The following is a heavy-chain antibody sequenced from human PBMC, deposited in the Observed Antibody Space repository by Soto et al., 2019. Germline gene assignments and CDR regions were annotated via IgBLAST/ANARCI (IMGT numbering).Heavy chain of an antibody. Sequence: ASVKVSCKASGYTFTSYGISWVRQAPGQGLEWMGWISAYNGNANYAQKLQGRVTMTTDTSTSTAYMELSSLRSEDTAVYYCARAKHCSSTSCYAVYNWFDPWGQGTLVTVSS. J-gene: IGHJ5*02. D-gene: IGHD2-2*01. CDR2: ISAYNGNA. CDR3: ARAKHCSSTSCYAVYNWFDP. V-gene: IGHV1-18*01. CDR1: GYTFTSYG.